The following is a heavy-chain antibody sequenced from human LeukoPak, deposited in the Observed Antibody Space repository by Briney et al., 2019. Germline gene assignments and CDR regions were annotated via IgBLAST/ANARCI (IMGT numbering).Heavy chain of an antibody. J-gene: IGHJ4*02. D-gene: IGHD1-26*01. V-gene: IGHV1-2*02. CDR3: ARDGPYSGSSYYFDY. CDR2: INPNSGGT. CDR1: GYTFTGYY. Sequence: ASVKVSCKASGYTFTGYYMHWVRQAPGQGLEWMGWINPNSGGTNYAQKFQGRVTMTRDTSISTAYMEPSRLRSDDTAVYYCARDGPYSGSSYYFDYWGQGTLVTVSS.